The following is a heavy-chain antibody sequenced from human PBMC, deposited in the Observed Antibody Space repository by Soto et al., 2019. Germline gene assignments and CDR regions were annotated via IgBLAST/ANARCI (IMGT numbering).Heavy chain of an antibody. CDR1: DGSVSSDFYY. CDR3: ARGWQRVTTTYDA. J-gene: IGHJ5*02. D-gene: IGHD3-22*01. V-gene: IGHV4-31*01. CDR2: IYYSATT. Sequence: QVQLQQSGPGLVKSSQTLSLTCCVSDGSVSSDFYYWLWIRQRPGKSLEWIGYIYYSATTYYNPSFTGQVATSVHTSKIHLFPTLTSVTAADTAVYYWARGWQRVTTTYDAWGQGTLVTVSS.